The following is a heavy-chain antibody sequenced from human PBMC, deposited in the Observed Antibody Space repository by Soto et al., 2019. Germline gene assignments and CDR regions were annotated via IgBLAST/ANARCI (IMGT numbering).Heavy chain of an antibody. CDR1: GFTFSTYA. CDR3: AKGSRGHCTGVTCYPIDY. Sequence: EVQLLESGGGLVQPGGSLRLSCAASGFTFSTYAMNWVRQAPGKRLEWVSSITGGGTDTYYADSVKGRITIPRDNSKNTLYLQRSSLRAEDTAVYYCAKGSRGHCTGVTCYPIDYWGQGTLVIVSS. D-gene: IGHD2-8*02. V-gene: IGHV3-23*01. CDR2: ITGGGTDT. J-gene: IGHJ4*02.